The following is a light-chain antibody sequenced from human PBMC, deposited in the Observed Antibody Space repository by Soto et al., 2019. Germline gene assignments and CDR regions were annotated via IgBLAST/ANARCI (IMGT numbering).Light chain of an antibody. CDR3: QQYYSTLLT. CDR2: WAS. CDR1: QIVLFSTNNKNY. V-gene: IGKV4-1*01. Sequence: IVLNPSPDSLAVSLGERATINCRSSQIVLFSTNNKNYLAWYQQKPGQPPKLLLYWASTRESGVPDRFSGSGSGTDFTLTISSLQAEDVAVYYCQQYYSTLLTFGGVTNVAIK. J-gene: IGKJ4*01.